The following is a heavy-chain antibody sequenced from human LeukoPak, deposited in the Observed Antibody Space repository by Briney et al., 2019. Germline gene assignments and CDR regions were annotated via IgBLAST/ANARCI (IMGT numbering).Heavy chain of an antibody. D-gene: IGHD6-13*01. CDR3: ASSSPSAFDI. Sequence: SETLSLTCSASGGSISSSNYYWGWIRQPPGKGLEWIGSIYYGGSTYYNPSLKSRVTIAVDTSKNQFFLKLNSVTAADTAVYYCASSSPSAFDIWGQGTMVTVSS. CDR2: IYYGGST. CDR1: GGSISSSNYY. J-gene: IGHJ3*02. V-gene: IGHV4-39*07.